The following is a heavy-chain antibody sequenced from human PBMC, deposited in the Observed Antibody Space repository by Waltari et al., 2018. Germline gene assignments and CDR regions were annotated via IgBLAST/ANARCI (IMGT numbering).Heavy chain of an antibody. J-gene: IGHJ3*02. CDR1: GFTFSSYS. D-gene: IGHD6-13*01. Sequence: EVQLVESGGGLVKPGGSLRLSCAASGFTFSSYSMNWVRQAPGKGLEWVSSISSSSSYIYYADSVKGRFTISRDNAKNSLYLQMNSLRAEDTAVYYCARDRGGGGVAADAFDIWGQGTMVTVSS. CDR3: ARDRGGGGVAADAFDI. V-gene: IGHV3-21*01. CDR2: ISSSSSYI.